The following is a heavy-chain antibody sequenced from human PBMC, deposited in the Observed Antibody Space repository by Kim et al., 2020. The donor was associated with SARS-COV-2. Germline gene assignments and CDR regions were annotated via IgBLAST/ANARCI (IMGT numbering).Heavy chain of an antibody. CDR1: GFTFSSYA. D-gene: IGHD6-19*01. CDR3: AKRVAGIDGRSRGNWFDP. Sequence: GGSLRLSCAAYGFTFSSYAMSWVRQAPGKGLEWVSAISGSGGSTYYSDSVKGRFTISRDNSKNTLYLQMNSLRAEDTAVYYCAKRVAGIDGRSRGNWFDPWGQGTLVTVSS. CDR2: ISGSGGST. V-gene: IGHV3-23*01. J-gene: IGHJ5*02.